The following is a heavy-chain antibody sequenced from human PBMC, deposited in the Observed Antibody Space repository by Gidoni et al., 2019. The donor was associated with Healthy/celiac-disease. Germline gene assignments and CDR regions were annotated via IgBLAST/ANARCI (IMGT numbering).Heavy chain of an antibody. Sequence: KGLEWIGSIYYSGSTYYNPSLKSRVTISVDTSKNQFSLKLSSVTAADTAVYYCARQGLRRDGTTNRVDDYWGQGTLVTVSS. D-gene: IGHD2-8*01. CDR2: IYYSGST. J-gene: IGHJ4*02. V-gene: IGHV4-39*01. CDR3: ARQGLRRDGTTNRVDDY.